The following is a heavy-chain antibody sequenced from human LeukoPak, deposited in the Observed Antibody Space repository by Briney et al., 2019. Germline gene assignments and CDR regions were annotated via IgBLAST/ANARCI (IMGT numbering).Heavy chain of an antibody. D-gene: IGHD3-3*01. CDR3: AISRYGMDV. Sequence: PSETLSLTCAVSGGSISSGGYSWSWIRQPPGKGLEWIGYIYRSGSTYYNPSLKSRVTISVDGSKNQFSLKLSSVTAADTAVYYCAISRYGMDVWGQGTTVTVSS. CDR2: IYRSGST. CDR1: GGSISSGGYS. J-gene: IGHJ6*02. V-gene: IGHV4-30-2*01.